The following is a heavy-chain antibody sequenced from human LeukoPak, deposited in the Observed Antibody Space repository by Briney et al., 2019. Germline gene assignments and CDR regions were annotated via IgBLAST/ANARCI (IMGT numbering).Heavy chain of an antibody. CDR1: GGSISNYY. CDR3: AGTAGYYDILTGSEPNDAFDI. D-gene: IGHD3-9*01. J-gene: IGHJ3*02. V-gene: IGHV4-59*08. Sequence: PSETLSLTCTVSGGSISNYYWSWIRQPPGKGLEWIGYIYNSGSTNYNPSLKSRVTISVDTSKNQFSLKLSSVTAADTAVYYCAGTAGYYDILTGSEPNDAFDIWGQGTMVTVSS. CDR2: IYNSGST.